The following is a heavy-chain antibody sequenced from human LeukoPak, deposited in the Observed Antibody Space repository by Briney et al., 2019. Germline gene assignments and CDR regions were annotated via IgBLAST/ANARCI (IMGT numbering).Heavy chain of an antibody. CDR2: ISYDGSNK. D-gene: IGHD1-26*01. CDR3: ARGAISGSYWSNDAFDI. Sequence: PGRSLRLSCAASGFTFSSYAMHWVRQAPGKGLEWVAVISYDGSNKYYADSVKGRFTISRDNSKNTLYLQMNSLRAEDTAVYYCARGAISGSYWSNDAFDIWGQGTMVTVSS. CDR1: GFTFSSYA. V-gene: IGHV3-30*14. J-gene: IGHJ3*02.